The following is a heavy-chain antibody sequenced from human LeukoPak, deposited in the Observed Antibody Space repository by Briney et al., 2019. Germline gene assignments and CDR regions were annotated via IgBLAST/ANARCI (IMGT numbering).Heavy chain of an antibody. J-gene: IGHJ3*02. D-gene: IGHD3-10*01. Sequence: GGSLRLSCAASGFTVSSNYVSWFRQAPGKGLEWVSVIYKGGTPYYADSVKGRFTISRGNSKNTLYLQMNNLRAEDTAVYYCARDQSAYGGAFDIWGQGAMATVSS. CDR1: GFTVSSNY. CDR3: ARDQSAYGGAFDI. V-gene: IGHV3-53*01. CDR2: IYKGGTP.